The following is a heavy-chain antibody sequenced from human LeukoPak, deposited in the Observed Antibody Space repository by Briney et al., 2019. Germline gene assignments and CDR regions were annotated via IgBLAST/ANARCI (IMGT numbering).Heavy chain of an antibody. CDR2: ISSSGSTI. J-gene: IGHJ3*02. CDR3: ARDYSGRDGYNDDAFDI. D-gene: IGHD5-24*01. V-gene: IGHV3-48*03. CDR1: GFTFSSYE. Sequence: GGSLRLSCAASGFTFSSYEMNWVRQAPGKGLEWVSYISSSGSTIYYADSVKGRFTISRDNAKNSLYLQMNSLRAEDTAVYYCARDYSGRDGYNDDAFDIWGQGTMVTVSS.